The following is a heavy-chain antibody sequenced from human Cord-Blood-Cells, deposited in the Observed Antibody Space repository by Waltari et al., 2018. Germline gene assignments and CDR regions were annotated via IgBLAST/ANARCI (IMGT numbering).Heavy chain of an antibody. CDR1: GGSFSGYY. CDR3: ARGYCSGGSCYDYYYYGMDV. Sequence: QVQLQQWGAGLLKPSETLSLTCAVYGGSFSGYYWRWIRQPPVQGVEWIGEINHSVSTNYNPSLKSRVTISVDTSKNQFSLKLSSVTAADTAVYYCARGYCSGGSCYDYYYYGMDVWGQGTTVTVSS. D-gene: IGHD2-15*01. V-gene: IGHV4-34*01. J-gene: IGHJ6*02. CDR2: INHSVST.